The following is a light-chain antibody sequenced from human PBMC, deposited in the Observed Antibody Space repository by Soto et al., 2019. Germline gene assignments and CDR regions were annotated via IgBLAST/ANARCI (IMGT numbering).Light chain of an antibody. CDR3: QQRSDWPLT. J-gene: IGKJ4*01. V-gene: IGKV3-11*01. CDR2: DAS. Sequence: EIVLTQSPVTLSLSPGERVTLSCRASQSVGTYLGWYQQKVGQAPSLLIYDASKRATGIPARFSGSGSRTDFTLTISSLEPEDFAVYYCQQRSDWPLTFGGGTKVEI. CDR1: QSVGTY.